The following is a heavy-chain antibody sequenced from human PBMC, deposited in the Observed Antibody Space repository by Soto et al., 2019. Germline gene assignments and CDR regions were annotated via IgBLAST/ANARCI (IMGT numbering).Heavy chain of an antibody. Sequence: QVQLQQWGAGLLKPSETLSLTCAVYGGSFSGYYWSWIRQPPGKGLEWIGEINHSGSTNYNPSLKSRVTISVATSKNQFSLKLSSVTAADTAVYYCARLYGSGKANYYYYYGMDVWGQGTTVTVSS. CDR1: GGSFSGYY. CDR3: ARLYGSGKANYYYYYGMDV. CDR2: INHSGST. V-gene: IGHV4-34*01. J-gene: IGHJ6*02. D-gene: IGHD3-10*01.